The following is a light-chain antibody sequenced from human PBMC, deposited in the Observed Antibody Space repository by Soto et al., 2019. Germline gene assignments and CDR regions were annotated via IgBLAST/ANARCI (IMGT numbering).Light chain of an antibody. Sequence: DIQMTQSPSSLSASVGDRVTITCRASQGIYNYLAWYQQKPGKVPKLLINAASALQSGVPSRFSGSGSGTDFTLTISSLQPEEVATYDCQKVHSPPLTFGGGTNVEIK. J-gene: IGKJ4*01. CDR2: AAS. CDR3: QKVHSPPLT. CDR1: QGIYNY. V-gene: IGKV1-27*01.